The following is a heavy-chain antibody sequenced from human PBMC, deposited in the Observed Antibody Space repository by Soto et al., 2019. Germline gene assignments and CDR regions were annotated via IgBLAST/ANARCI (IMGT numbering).Heavy chain of an antibody. D-gene: IGHD6-19*01. V-gene: IGHV1-69*01. CDR3: ARPKGSYSSGYYYFDY. CDR1: GGTFSTYA. CDR2: IIPLFGTA. J-gene: IGHJ4*02. Sequence: QVQLVQSGAEVKQPGSSVKVSCKTSGGTFSTYAIYWVRQAPVQGLEWMGAIIPLFGTADYAQKFQGRVTITADESTSTASMELSSLRSDDTAVYYCARPKGSYSSGYYYFDYWGQGTLVTVSS.